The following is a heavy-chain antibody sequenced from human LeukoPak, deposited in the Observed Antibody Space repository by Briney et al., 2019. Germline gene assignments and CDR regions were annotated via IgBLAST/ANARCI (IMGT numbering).Heavy chain of an antibody. CDR3: AREVRAAASPSEYYFDY. Sequence: GRCLRISCAAPGFTLSSYGMHWGRPGPGKGVGWGGVMSYDGSNKYYADSVRGRFTISRDNSKDTLYLQMNSLRAEDTAVYFCAREVRAAASPSEYYFDYWGQGTLVTVSS. J-gene: IGHJ4*02. V-gene: IGHV3-30*14. CDR1: GFTLSSYG. D-gene: IGHD6-13*01. CDR2: MSYDGSNK.